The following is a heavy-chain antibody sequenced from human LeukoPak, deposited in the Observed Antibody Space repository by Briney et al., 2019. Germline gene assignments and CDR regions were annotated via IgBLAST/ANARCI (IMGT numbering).Heavy chain of an antibody. D-gene: IGHD1-26*01. Sequence: PGGSLRLSCAASGFTFSSYGMSWVRQAPGKGLEWVSYISSSSTTVFYADSVKGRFTISRDNAKNPLYLQMNTLRDEDTAVYYCARARSGYYFDYWGQGTLVTVSS. CDR2: ISSSSTTV. V-gene: IGHV3-48*02. CDR3: ARARSGYYFDY. J-gene: IGHJ4*02. CDR1: GFTFSSYG.